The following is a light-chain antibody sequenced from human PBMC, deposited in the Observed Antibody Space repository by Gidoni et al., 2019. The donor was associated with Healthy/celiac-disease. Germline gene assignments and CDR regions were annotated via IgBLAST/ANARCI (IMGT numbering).Light chain of an antibody. CDR3: QQLKNYPLT. CDR2: AAS. Sequence: DIQLTQSPSFLSASLGDRVTITCRASQDINNYLVWYQQKPGKAPNLLIYAASTLESGVPSRFSGSGSGTKYTLTISSLQPEDFATYYCQQLKNYPLTFGGGTKVEF. J-gene: IGKJ4*01. CDR1: QDINNY. V-gene: IGKV1-9*01.